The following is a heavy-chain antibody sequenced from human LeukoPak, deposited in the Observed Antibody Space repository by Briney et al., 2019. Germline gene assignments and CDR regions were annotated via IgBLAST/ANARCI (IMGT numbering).Heavy chain of an antibody. J-gene: IGHJ4*02. CDR3: ARGRGYSYGYSDY. V-gene: IGHV4-59*01. Sequence: SETLSLTCTVSGGSISSYYWSWIRQPPGKGLEWIGYIYYSGSTNYNPSLKSRVTISVDTSKNQFSLKLSSVTAADTAVHYYARGRGYSYGYSDYWGQGTLVTVSS. D-gene: IGHD5-18*01. CDR1: GGSISSYY. CDR2: IYYSGST.